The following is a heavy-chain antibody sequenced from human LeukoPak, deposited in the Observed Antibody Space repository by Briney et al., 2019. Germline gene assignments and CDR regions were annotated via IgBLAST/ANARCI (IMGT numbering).Heavy chain of an antibody. CDR3: ARSDYDGSGSYCKDY. D-gene: IGHD3-10*01. J-gene: IGHJ4*02. Sequence: PGGSLRLSCAASGLTFSSYSMNWVRQAPGTGLEWVSYICSISSTIYYADSVKGRFTISRDNANNLLYLQMHSVRDDDTAVYYCARSDYDGSGSYCKDYWGQGTLVTVSS. V-gene: IGHV3-48*02. CDR2: ICSISSTI. CDR1: GLTFSSYS.